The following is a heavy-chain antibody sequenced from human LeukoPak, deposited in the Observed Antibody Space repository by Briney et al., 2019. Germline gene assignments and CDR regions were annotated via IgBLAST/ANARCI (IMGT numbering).Heavy chain of an antibody. CDR3: ARDTVGVTDY. V-gene: IGHV3-7*01. Sequence: GGSLRLSCAASGFTFSSSWMSWVRQAPGKGLEWVTNIKPDGSEKYYVDSVKGRFTISRDNAKNSLYLQMNSLRAEDTALYYCARDTVGVTDYWGQGPVVSVSS. J-gene: IGHJ4*02. D-gene: IGHD1-26*01. CDR2: IKPDGSEK. CDR1: GFTFSSSW.